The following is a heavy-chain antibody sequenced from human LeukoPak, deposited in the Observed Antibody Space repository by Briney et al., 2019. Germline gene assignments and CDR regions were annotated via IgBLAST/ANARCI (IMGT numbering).Heavy chain of an antibody. CDR1: GFTLSSYA. J-gene: IGHJ4*02. D-gene: IGHD2-2*01. CDR3: AKDIVVVPAAMITFDY. Sequence: QSGGSLRLSRAASGFTLSSYAMSWVRQAPGKGLEWVSAISGSGGSTYYADSVKGRFTISRDNSKNTLYLQMNSLRAEDTAVYYCAKDIVVVPAAMITFDYWGQGTLVTVSS. V-gene: IGHV3-23*01. CDR2: ISGSGGST.